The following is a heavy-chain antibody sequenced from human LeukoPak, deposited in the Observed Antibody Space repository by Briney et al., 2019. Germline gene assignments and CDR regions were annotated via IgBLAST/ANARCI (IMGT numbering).Heavy chain of an antibody. J-gene: IGHJ4*02. CDR2: IVGSGSNT. V-gene: IGHV3-23*01. CDR3: AKWGDYDILTGYYDCDY. Sequence: GASLRLSCAASGFTFSNYAMSWVRQAPGKGLEWVSAIVGSGSNTYYADSVKGRFTISRDNPKNTLYLQMNSLRAEDTAVYYCAKWGDYDILTGYYDCDYWGQGTLVTVSS. D-gene: IGHD3-9*01. CDR1: GFTFSNYA.